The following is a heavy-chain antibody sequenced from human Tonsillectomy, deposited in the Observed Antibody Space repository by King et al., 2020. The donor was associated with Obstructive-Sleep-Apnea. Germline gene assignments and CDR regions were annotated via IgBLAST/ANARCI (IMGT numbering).Heavy chain of an antibody. J-gene: IGHJ4*02. V-gene: IGHV3-21*01. D-gene: IGHD2-21*02. Sequence: VQLVESGGGLVEPGGSLRLSCAASGFTFSGFAMNWVRQAPGRGLEWGSYISTSSHRIKYAESVKGRFTIFRDDANNSLYLQMNSLGADDTAIYYCAREQCGVDCFQVDFWGQGTLLTVSS. CDR3: AREQCGVDCFQVDF. CDR2: ISTSSHRI. CDR1: GFTFSGFA.